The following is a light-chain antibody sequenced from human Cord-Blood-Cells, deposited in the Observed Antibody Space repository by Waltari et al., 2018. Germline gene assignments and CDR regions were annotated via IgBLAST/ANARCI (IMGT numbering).Light chain of an antibody. CDR2: GAS. V-gene: IGKV3-15*01. J-gene: IGKJ1*01. CDR1: QSVSSN. CDR3: QQYNNWPPWP. Sequence: EIVMTQSPATLSVSPGERATLSCRARQSVSSNLAWYQQKPGQAPRLLIYGASTRATGIPARFSGSGSGTEFTLTISSLQSEDFAVYYCQQYNNWPPWPFGQGTKVEIK.